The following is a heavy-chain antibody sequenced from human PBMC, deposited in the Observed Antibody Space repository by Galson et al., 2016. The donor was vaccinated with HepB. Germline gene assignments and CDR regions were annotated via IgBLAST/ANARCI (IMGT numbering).Heavy chain of an antibody. V-gene: IGHV1-69*01. CDR1: GDTFRRHA. CDR2: IIPMFGTA. CDR3: AVVGLTVDY. Sequence: CKGSGDTFRRHALSWVRQAPGQGLEWMGGIIPMFGTAKYAPKFEGRVTITADESTSTAYMEVNNLRFEDTAVYYCAVVGLTVDYWGQGTLVSVSS. J-gene: IGHJ4*02. D-gene: IGHD2-15*01.